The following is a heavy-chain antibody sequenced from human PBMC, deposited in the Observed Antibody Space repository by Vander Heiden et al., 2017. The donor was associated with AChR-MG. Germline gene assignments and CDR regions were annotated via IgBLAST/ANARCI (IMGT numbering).Heavy chain of an antibody. D-gene: IGHD1-1*01. CDR2: INHSGST. Sequence: QVQLQQWGAGLLKPSETLSLTCAVYGGSFSGYYWSWIRQPPGKGLEWIGEINHSGSTNYNPSLKSRVTISVDTSKNQLSLKLSSVTAADTAVYYCASLRGNWNTQNLIWGQGTMVTVSS. J-gene: IGHJ3*02. CDR1: GGSFSGYY. V-gene: IGHV4-34*01. CDR3: ASLRGNWNTQNLI.